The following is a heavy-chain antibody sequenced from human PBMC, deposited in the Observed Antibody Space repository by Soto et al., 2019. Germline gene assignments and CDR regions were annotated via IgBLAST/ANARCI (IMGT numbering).Heavy chain of an antibody. Sequence: GASVKVSCKASGYTFTSYDINWVRQATGQGLEWMGWMNPNSGNTGYAQKLQGRVTMTRNTSISTAYMELSSLRSEDTAVYYCARAHDYYGSGSYYADDYWGQGTLVTVSS. CDR1: GYTFTSYD. CDR3: ARAHDYYGSGSYYADDY. J-gene: IGHJ4*02. V-gene: IGHV1-8*01. CDR2: MNPNSGNT. D-gene: IGHD3-10*01.